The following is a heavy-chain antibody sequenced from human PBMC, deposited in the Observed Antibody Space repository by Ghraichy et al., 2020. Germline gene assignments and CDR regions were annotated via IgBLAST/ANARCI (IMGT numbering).Heavy chain of an antibody. CDR2: INHSGST. J-gene: IGHJ4*02. CDR1: GGSFSGYY. Sequence: SETLSLTCAVYGGSFSGYYWSWIRQPPGKGLEWIGEINHSGSTNYNPSLKSRVTISVDTSKNQFSLKLSSVTAADTAVYYCARGYCSGGSCYNKYWGQGTLVTVSS. CDR3: ARGYCSGGSCYNKY. V-gene: IGHV4-34*01. D-gene: IGHD2-15*01.